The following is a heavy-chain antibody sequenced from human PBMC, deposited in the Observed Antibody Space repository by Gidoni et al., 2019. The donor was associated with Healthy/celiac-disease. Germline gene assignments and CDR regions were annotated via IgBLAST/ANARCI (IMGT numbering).Heavy chain of an antibody. V-gene: IGHV3-33*01. D-gene: IGHD1-26*01. J-gene: IGHJ4*02. CDR2: IWYDGSNK. CDR1: GFTFSSYG. CDR3: ARARSGSYSFDY. Sequence: QVQLVESGGGVVQPGRSLRLSCAASGFTFSSYGMHWVRQAPGKGLEWVAVIWYDGSNKYYADSVKGRFTISRDNSKNTLYLQMNSLRAEDTAVYYCARARSGSYSFDYWGQGTLVTVSS.